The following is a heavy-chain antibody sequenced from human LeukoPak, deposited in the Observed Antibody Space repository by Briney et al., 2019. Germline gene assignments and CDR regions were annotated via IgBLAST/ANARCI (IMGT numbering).Heavy chain of an antibody. D-gene: IGHD6-6*01. CDR3: ARASVSSSFVYWESAYFDY. J-gene: IGHJ4*02. CDR2: INAGSSNT. CDR1: GYTFTNYA. Sequence: GASVKVSCKASGYTFTNYAIHWVRRAPGQRLERMGWINAGSSNTKYSQSFQDRVTITRDTSASIAYVELRSLRFEDTAVYYCARASVSSSFVYWESAYFDYWGQGTLVTVSS. V-gene: IGHV1-3*01.